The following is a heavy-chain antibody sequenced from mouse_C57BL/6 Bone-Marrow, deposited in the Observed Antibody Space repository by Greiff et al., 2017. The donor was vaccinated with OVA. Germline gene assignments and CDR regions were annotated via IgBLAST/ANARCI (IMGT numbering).Heavy chain of an antibody. Sequence: EVQLVESGGDLVKPGGSLKLSCAASGFTFSSYGMSWVRQTPDKRLEWVATISSGGSYTYYPDSVKGRFTISRDNAKNTLYLQMSSLKSEDTAMYYCARHSYSNPNYFDYWGQGTTLTVSS. CDR1: GFTFSSYG. J-gene: IGHJ2*01. CDR3: ARHSYSNPNYFDY. CDR2: ISSGGSYT. D-gene: IGHD2-5*01. V-gene: IGHV5-6*01.